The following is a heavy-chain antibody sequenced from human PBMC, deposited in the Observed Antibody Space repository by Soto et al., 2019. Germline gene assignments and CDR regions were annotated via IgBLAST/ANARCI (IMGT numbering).Heavy chain of an antibody. CDR3: AKAWYSSSWYEVGY. V-gene: IGHV3-23*01. Sequence: VRQAPGKGLEWVSGISTSGGSTYYADSVRGRFTISRDNPKNTLYLQMNSLRAEDTAVYYCAKAWYSSSWYEVGYWGQGTLVTISS. CDR2: ISTSGGST. D-gene: IGHD6-13*01. J-gene: IGHJ4*02.